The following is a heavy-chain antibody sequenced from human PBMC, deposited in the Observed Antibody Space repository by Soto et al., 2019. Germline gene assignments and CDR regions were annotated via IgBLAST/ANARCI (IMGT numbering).Heavy chain of an antibody. V-gene: IGHV3-66*01. D-gene: IGHD3-3*01. Sequence: GGSLRLSCAASGFTVSSNYMSWVRQAPGKGLEWVSVIYSGGSTYYADSVKGRFTISRDNSKNTLYLQMNSLRAEDTAVYYCARIRDFWSGYYFDYWGQGTLVTVSS. J-gene: IGHJ4*02. CDR2: IYSGGST. CDR3: ARIRDFWSGYYFDY. CDR1: GFTVSSNY.